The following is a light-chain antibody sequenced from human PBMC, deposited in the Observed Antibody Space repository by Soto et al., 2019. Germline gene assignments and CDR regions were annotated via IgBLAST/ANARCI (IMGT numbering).Light chain of an antibody. Sequence: EIVMTQSPATLSVSPGERATLSCRASQSVSSNLAWYQQKPGQAPRLLIYGASTRATGIPARFSGSESGTEFPLTISSLQAEDFAGDYCQQYNNWPFTFGQGTRLEIK. V-gene: IGKV3-15*01. CDR2: GAS. CDR1: QSVSSN. CDR3: QQYNNWPFT. J-gene: IGKJ5*01.